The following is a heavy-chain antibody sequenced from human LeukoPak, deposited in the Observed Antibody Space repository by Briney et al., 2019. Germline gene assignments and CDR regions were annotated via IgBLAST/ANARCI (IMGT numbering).Heavy chain of an antibody. J-gene: IGHJ2*01. CDR3: ATVYWYFDL. V-gene: IGHV3-15*01. CDR1: GISFKNTW. Sequence: PGESLRLSCVASGISFKNTWMSWVRQAPGKGLEWVGLIRSQVDGGTAEYAAAVKGRFSISRDDSKNTLHLQMRSLKTEDTAVYYCATVYWYFDLWGLGTLVSVSA. CDR2: IRSQVDGGTA.